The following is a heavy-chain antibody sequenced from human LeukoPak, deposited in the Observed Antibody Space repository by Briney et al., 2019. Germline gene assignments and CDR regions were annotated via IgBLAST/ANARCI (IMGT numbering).Heavy chain of an antibody. CDR2: IYHSGST. CDR1: GGSISSGGYS. D-gene: IGHD2/OR15-2a*01. Sequence: SQTLSLTCAVSGGSISSGGYSWSWIRQPPGKGLEWIGYIYHSGSTYYNPSLKSRVTISVDRSKNQFSLKLSSVTAADTAVYYCARVASAVIDYWGQGTLVTVSS. V-gene: IGHV4-30-2*01. J-gene: IGHJ4*02. CDR3: ARVASAVIDY.